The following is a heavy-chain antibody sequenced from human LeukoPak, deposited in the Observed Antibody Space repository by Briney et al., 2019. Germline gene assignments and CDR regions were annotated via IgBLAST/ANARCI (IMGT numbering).Heavy chain of an antibody. J-gene: IGHJ4*02. Sequence: PGGSLRLSCAASGFTFDDYGMSWVRQAPGKGLEWVSGINWNGGSTGYADSVKGRFTISRDNAKNSLYLQMNSLRAEDTAVYYCAKEGLNIATRDFFDSWGQGTLVTVSS. CDR2: INWNGGST. CDR1: GFTFDDYG. V-gene: IGHV3-20*04. CDR3: AKEGLNIATRDFFDS. D-gene: IGHD6-6*01.